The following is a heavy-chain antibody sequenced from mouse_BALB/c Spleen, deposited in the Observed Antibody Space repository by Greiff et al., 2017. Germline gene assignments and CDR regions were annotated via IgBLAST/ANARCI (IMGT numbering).Heavy chain of an antibody. V-gene: IGHV5-9-4*01. CDR1: GFTFSSYA. D-gene: IGHD1-1*02. CDR2: ISSGGRYT. J-gene: IGHJ2*01. Sequence: EVKVEESGGGLVKPGGSLKLSCAASGFTFSSYAMSWVRQSPEKRLEWVAEISSGGRYTYYPDTVTGRFTISRDNAKNTLYLEMSSLRSEDTAMYYCARDGGKYYFDYWGQGTTLTVSS. CDR3: ARDGGKYYFDY.